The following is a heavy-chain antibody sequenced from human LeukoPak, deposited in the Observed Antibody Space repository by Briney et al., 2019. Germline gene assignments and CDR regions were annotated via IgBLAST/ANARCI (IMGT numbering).Heavy chain of an antibody. Sequence: PSETLSLTCTVSGYSISSGYYWGWIRQPPGKGLEWIGSIYHSGSTNYNPSLKSRVTISVDTSKNQFSLKLSSVTAADTAVYYCARGFRKYVWGSYLDFWGQGTLVTVSS. CDR3: ARGFRKYVWGSYLDF. CDR2: IYHSGST. D-gene: IGHD3-16*02. J-gene: IGHJ4*02. V-gene: IGHV4-38-2*02. CDR1: GYSISSGYY.